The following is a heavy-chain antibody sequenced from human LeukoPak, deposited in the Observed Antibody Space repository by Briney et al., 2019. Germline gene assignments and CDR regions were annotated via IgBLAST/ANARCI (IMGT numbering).Heavy chain of an antibody. CDR1: GFTFSSYS. CDR2: ISSSSSTI. Sequence: GGSLRLSCAASGFTFSSYSMNWVRQAPGKGLEWVSNISSSSSTIYYADSVRGRFTISRDNAKNSLYLQMNSLRAEDTAVYYCARDSPRLPARGWFDPWGQGTLVTVSS. CDR3: ARDSPRLPARGWFDP. D-gene: IGHD2-2*01. J-gene: IGHJ5*02. V-gene: IGHV3-48*01.